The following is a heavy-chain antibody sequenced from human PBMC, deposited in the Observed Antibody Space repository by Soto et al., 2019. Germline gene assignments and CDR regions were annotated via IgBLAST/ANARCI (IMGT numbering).Heavy chain of an antibody. CDR1: GSSISSYY. J-gene: IGHJ4*02. CDR2: IYYSGST. V-gene: IGHV4-59*01. D-gene: IGHD2-21*01. Sequence: PSETLSLTCTVSGSSISSYYWSWIRQPPGKGLEWIGHIYYSGSTNYNPSLKSPVTISVDTSKNQFSLKVNSVTAADTAVFYFATDHPHSYCVYYLDYWGQGTPVTVSS. CDR3: ATDHPHSYCVYYLDY.